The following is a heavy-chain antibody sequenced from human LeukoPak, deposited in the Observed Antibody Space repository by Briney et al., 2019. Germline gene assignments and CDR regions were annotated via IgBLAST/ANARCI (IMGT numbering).Heavy chain of an antibody. CDR1: GYTFTSYG. CDR2: ISAYNDNT. Sequence: ASVKVSCKASGYTFTSYGISWVRQAPGQGLEWMGWISAYNDNTNYAQKLQGRVTMTTDTSTSTAYMEPRSLRSDDTAVYYCARVPRRIAVAGIYYFDYWGQGTLVTVSS. D-gene: IGHD6-19*01. V-gene: IGHV1-18*01. CDR3: ARVPRRIAVAGIYYFDY. J-gene: IGHJ4*02.